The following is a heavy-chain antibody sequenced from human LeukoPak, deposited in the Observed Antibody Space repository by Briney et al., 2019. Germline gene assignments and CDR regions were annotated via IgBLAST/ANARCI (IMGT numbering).Heavy chain of an antibody. CDR1: GGSFSGYY. J-gene: IGHJ4*02. Sequence: SETLSLTCAVYGGSFSGYYWSWIRQSPGKGLEWIGEFNHSGSTNYDPSLKSRVTISVDTSKNHLSLNLNSVTAADTAVYYCARGSYDSRGYYYGLVFDYWGQGTLGTVSS. D-gene: IGHD3-22*01. CDR3: ARGSYDSRGYYYGLVFDY. CDR2: FNHSGST. V-gene: IGHV4-34*01.